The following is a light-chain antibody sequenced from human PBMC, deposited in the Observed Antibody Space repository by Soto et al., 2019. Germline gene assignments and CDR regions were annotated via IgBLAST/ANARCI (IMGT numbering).Light chain of an antibody. J-gene: IGKJ5*01. CDR2: GAS. CDR1: QSVSSN. V-gene: IGKV3-15*01. CDR3: QQYNNWPPIT. Sequence: EIVMTQSPATLSVSPGERATLSCRASQSVSSNLAWYQQKPGQAPRLLIYGASTRASGLPARFSGSGSGTDFSLTISSLQSEDFAVYYCQQYNNWPPITFGQGTRLEIK.